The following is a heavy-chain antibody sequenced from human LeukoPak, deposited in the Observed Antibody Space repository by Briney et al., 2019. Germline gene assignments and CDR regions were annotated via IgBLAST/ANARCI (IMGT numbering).Heavy chain of an antibody. CDR2: INSDGSIT. CDR3: ARANYHDS. Sequence: GGSLRLSRVASGFTFSSNWMHWVRHAPGKGLVWVSRINSDGSITAYADSVKGRFTISRDNAKNTLYLQMSNLRAEDTAVYYCARANYHDSWGQGTLVTVSS. D-gene: IGHD3-22*01. CDR1: GFTFSSNW. V-gene: IGHV3-74*03. J-gene: IGHJ5*02.